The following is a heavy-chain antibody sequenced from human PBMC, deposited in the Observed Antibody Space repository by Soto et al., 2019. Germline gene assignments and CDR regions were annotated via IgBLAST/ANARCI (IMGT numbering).Heavy chain of an antibody. CDR2: IITIFGTA. CDR3: ASGLRFIFPWFNT. V-gene: IGHV1-69*01. Sequence: QVPLVQSWAVGKKPGSSVKGSCMASGGTLSSYAISWVRQAPGQGLVWMGGIITIFGTANYAQKFQGRVTITADESTSTAYMELSSLRSEDAAVYYCASGLRFIFPWFNTCGQGTLVTVSS. CDR1: GGTLSSYA. D-gene: IGHD3-3*01. J-gene: IGHJ5*02.